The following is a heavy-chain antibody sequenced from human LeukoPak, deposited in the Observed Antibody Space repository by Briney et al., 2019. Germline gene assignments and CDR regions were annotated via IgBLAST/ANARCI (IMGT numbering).Heavy chain of an antibody. CDR1: GYTFTGYY. J-gene: IGHJ5*02. D-gene: IGHD6-13*01. CDR2: INPNSGGT. CDR3: ASPQSIAAAGTTGENWFDP. V-gene: IGHV1-2*02. Sequence: GASVKVSCKASGYTFTGYYMHWVRPAPGQGLAWMGWINPNSGGTNYAQKFQGRVTMTRDTSISTAYMELSRLRSDDTAVYYCASPQSIAAAGTTGENWFDPWGQGTLVTVSS.